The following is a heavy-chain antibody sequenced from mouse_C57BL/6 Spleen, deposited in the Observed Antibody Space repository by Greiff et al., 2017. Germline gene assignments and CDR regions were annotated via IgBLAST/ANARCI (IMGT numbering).Heavy chain of an antibody. V-gene: IGHV1-39*01. CDR2: INPNYGPT. D-gene: IGHD2-2*01. Sequence: EVQLQQSGPELAKPGASVKISCKASGYSFTDYNMNWVKQSNGKSLEWIGVINPNYGPTSYNQKFKGKATLTVDQSSSTAYMQLDRRTSEDSAVYYCSRDNGYDGRFDYWGQGTTLTVSS. CDR3: SRDNGYDGRFDY. CDR1: GYSFTDYN. J-gene: IGHJ2*01.